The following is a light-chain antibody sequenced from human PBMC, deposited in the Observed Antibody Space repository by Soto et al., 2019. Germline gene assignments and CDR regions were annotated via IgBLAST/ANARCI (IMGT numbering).Light chain of an antibody. CDR1: QSVSSN. J-gene: IGKJ4*01. CDR2: GAS. V-gene: IGKV3D-15*01. CDR3: QQYCSSPSLT. Sequence: EIVMTQSPATLSVSPGERATLSCRASQSVSSNLAWYQQKPGQAPRLLIYGASTRATGVPARFSGSGSGTDFTLTISSLVPADFSVYYCQQYCSSPSLTFGGGTKVDIK.